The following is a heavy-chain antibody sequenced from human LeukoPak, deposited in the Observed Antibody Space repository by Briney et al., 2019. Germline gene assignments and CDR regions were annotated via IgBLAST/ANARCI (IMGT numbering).Heavy chain of an antibody. CDR2: INHSGST. CDR3: ASVTTVKHYYYYMDV. V-gene: IGHV4-34*01. D-gene: IGHD4-11*01. Sequence: PSETLSLTCAVYGGSFSGYYWSWIRQPPGKGLEWIGEINHSGSTNYNPSLKSRVTISVDTSKNQCSLKLSSVTAADTAVYYCASVTTVKHYYYYMDVWGKGTTVTVSS. CDR1: GGSFSGYY. J-gene: IGHJ6*03.